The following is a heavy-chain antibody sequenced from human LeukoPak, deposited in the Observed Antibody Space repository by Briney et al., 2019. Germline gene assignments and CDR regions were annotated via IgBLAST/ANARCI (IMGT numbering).Heavy chain of an antibody. CDR2: TYYRSKWYS. V-gene: IGHV6-1*01. CDR1: GDSVSSNSVA. Sequence: SQTLSLTCAISGDSVSSNSVAWNWIRQSPSRGLEWLGRTYYRSKWYSHYAVSVKSRITINPDTSKNQFSLQLNSVTPEDTAVYYCVRGSGYAFDIWGQGTMVAVSS. D-gene: IGHD3-10*01. CDR3: VRGSGYAFDI. J-gene: IGHJ3*02.